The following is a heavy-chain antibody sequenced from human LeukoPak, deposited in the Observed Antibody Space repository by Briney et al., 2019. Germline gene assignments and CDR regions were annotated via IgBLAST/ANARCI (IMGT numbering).Heavy chain of an antibody. Sequence: GASVTVSCKASGYTFTGYYMHWVRQAPGQGLEWMGWINPNSGGTNYAQRFQGRVTMTRDTSISTAYMELSSLRSNDTAVYYCAMGTVVLAFDIWGQGTMVTVSS. CDR2: INPNSGGT. CDR1: GYTFTGYY. CDR3: AMGTVVLAFDI. V-gene: IGHV1-2*02. D-gene: IGHD4-23*01. J-gene: IGHJ3*02.